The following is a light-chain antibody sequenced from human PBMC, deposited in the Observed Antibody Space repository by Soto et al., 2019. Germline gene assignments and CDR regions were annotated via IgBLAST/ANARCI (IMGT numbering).Light chain of an antibody. CDR3: QQYVTSPLT. CDR1: QSVSYRY. J-gene: IGKJ4*01. CDR2: GAS. Sequence: EIVLTQSPGTLSLSPGERATLSCRASQSVSYRYLAWYQQKPGQAPRLLIYGASSRATGIPDRFSGSGSGTDFTLTISRLEPEDFAVYYCQQYVTSPLTFGGGTKVEIK. V-gene: IGKV3-20*01.